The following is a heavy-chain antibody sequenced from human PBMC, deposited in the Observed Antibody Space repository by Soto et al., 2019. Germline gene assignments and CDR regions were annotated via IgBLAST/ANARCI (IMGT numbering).Heavy chain of an antibody. J-gene: IGHJ4*02. CDR1: GYTFTNFG. V-gene: IGHV1-18*01. Sequence: QVQLVQSGAEVKKPGASVKVSCKASGYTFTNFGISWVRQAPVQGLEWMGWISAYNGNTNYAQNFQGRVTMTTDTSTSTAYREPRSLRSDDTTVYYCARGGTPIYYWGQGTLVSVSS. D-gene: IGHD3-9*01. CDR2: ISAYNGNT. CDR3: ARGGTPIYY.